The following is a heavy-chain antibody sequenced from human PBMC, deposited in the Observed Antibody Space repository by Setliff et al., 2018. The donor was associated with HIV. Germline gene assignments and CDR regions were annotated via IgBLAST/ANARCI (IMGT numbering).Heavy chain of an antibody. Sequence: SETLSLTCTVSGGSITGHYWSWIRQPPGKGLEWIGYIHYSGSAYYNPSLKSRLTISLDTSKNQFSLQVTSVTAADTAVYYCARDPYCPNTCYEDFTFDSWGQGTLVTVSS. CDR2: IHYSGSA. D-gene: IGHD2-8*01. J-gene: IGHJ4*02. CDR1: GGSITGHY. CDR3: ARDPYCPNTCYEDFTFDS. V-gene: IGHV4-59*11.